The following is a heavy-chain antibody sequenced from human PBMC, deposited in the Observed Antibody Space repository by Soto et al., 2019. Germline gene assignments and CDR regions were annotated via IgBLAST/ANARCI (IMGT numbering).Heavy chain of an antibody. Sequence: GASVKVSCKASGGTFSSYAISWVRQAPGQGLEWMGGIIPIFGTANYAQKFQGRVTITADESTSTAYMELSSLRPEDTAVYYCARDRYYYDSSGYSIVFDYWGQGTLVTVSS. CDR2: IIPIFGTA. CDR1: GGTFSSYA. D-gene: IGHD3-22*01. V-gene: IGHV1-69*13. CDR3: ARDRYYYDSSGYSIVFDY. J-gene: IGHJ4*02.